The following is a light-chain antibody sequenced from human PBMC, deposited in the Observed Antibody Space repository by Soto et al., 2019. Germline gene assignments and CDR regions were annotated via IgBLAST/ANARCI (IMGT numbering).Light chain of an antibody. CDR1: QSISSW. J-gene: IGKJ1*01. Sequence: DIEMTQSPSTLSASVGYRFTITCRASQSISSWLAWYQQKPGKSPKLLIYDASSLESCVPSRFSGSGSGTEFTLTINSLQPDDFATYYCQPYNSYWTFGQGTKLDIK. CDR2: DAS. CDR3: QPYNSYWT. V-gene: IGKV1-5*01.